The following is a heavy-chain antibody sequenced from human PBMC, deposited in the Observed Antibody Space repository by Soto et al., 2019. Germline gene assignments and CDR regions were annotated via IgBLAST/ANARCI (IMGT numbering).Heavy chain of an antibody. D-gene: IGHD3-22*01. CDR3: AKGGDAYDRGGYHYSAFLEF. J-gene: IGHJ4*02. V-gene: IGHV4-34*01. CDR2: IKHSGIA. Sequence: VYVSSSADSYWRWVCQSSGKGLEWLGEIKHSGIATYNTTLKGRLAMSLDPSKQEFSMRMDSVTAADTAIYYCAKGGDAYDRGGYHYSAFLEFWGQGTLVTVSS. CDR1: VSSSADSY.